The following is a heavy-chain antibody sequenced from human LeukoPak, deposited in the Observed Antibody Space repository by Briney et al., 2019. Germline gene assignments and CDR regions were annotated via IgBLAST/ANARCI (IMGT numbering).Heavy chain of an antibody. D-gene: IGHD3-22*01. CDR3: ATDRGYSSFDY. Sequence: GGSLRLSCEGSGFTFSTYWMDWVRQSPGKRLEWVASIHPDGSQKDYGESVKGRFSISRDNAKKSLYLQMNSLRAEDTATYHCATDRGYSSFDYWGQGTLVTVSS. J-gene: IGHJ4*02. V-gene: IGHV3-7*01. CDR2: IHPDGSQK. CDR1: GFTFSTYW.